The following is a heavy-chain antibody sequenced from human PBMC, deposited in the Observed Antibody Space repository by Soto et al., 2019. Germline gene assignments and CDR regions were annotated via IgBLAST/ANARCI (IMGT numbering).Heavy chain of an antibody. J-gene: IGHJ6*03. V-gene: IGHV3-49*03. CDR3: TRDRDPRAPIYYYYMDV. Sequence: QLGGSLRLSCTASGFTFGDYAMSWFRQAPGKGLEWVGFIRSKAYGGTTEYAASVKGRFTISRDDSKSIAYLQMNSLKTEDTAVYYCTRDRDPRAPIYYYYMDVWGKGTTVTVSS. D-gene: IGHD3-10*01. CDR2: IRSKAYGGTT. CDR1: GFTFGDYA.